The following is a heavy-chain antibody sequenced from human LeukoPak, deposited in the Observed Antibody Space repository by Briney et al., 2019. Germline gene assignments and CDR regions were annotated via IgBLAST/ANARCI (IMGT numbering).Heavy chain of an antibody. CDR3: AKALGGWDYSSSWYEGYNGMDV. CDR2: ISWYSGSI. Sequence: PGRSLRLSCAASGFTFDDYAMHWVRQAPGKGLEWVSGISWYSGSIGYADSVKGRFTISRDNAKNSLYLQMNSLRAEDTALYYCAKALGGWDYSSSWYEGYNGMDVWGQGTTVTVSS. CDR1: GFTFDDYA. V-gene: IGHV3-9*01. J-gene: IGHJ6*02. D-gene: IGHD6-13*01.